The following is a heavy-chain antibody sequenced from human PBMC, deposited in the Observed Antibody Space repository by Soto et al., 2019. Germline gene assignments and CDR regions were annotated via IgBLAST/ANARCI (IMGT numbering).Heavy chain of an antibody. J-gene: IGHJ4*02. D-gene: IGHD2-8*01. Sequence: GGSLRLSCAASGFTFRSYGMHWVRQAPGKGLEGVAVIWYDGSNKYYADSVKGRFTISRDNSKNTLYLQMNSLRAEDTAVYYCAREPLDSNTGVCSDRYFDYWGQGTLVTVSS. CDR2: IWYDGSNK. V-gene: IGHV3-33*01. CDR1: GFTFRSYG. CDR3: AREPLDSNTGVCSDRYFDY.